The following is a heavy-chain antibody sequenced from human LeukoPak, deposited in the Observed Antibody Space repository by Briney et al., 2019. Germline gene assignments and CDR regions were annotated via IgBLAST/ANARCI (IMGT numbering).Heavy chain of an antibody. CDR2: MNPNSGNT. Sequence: ASVKVSCKASGYTFTSYDINWVRQATGQGLEWMGWMNPNSGNTGYAQKFQGRVTMTRNTSISTAYMELSSLRSEDTAVYYCARDSPEMAAFDYWGQGTLATVSS. J-gene: IGHJ4*02. CDR1: GYTFTSYD. D-gene: IGHD5-24*01. V-gene: IGHV1-8*01. CDR3: ARDSPEMAAFDY.